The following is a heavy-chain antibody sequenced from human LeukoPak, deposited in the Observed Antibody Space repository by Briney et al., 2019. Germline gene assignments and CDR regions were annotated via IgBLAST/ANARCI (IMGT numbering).Heavy chain of an antibody. Sequence: GGSLRLSCAASRFAFHNYAMTWIRQAPEKGLEWVSSISSSSSYIYYADSVKGRFTISRDNSRDTLYLQMNSLTAEDTAVYYCAKVKVVGYSTFDYWGQGTLVTVSS. CDR1: RFAFHNYA. CDR3: AKVKVVGYSTFDY. J-gene: IGHJ4*02. V-gene: IGHV3-21*04. CDR2: ISSSSSYI. D-gene: IGHD3-22*01.